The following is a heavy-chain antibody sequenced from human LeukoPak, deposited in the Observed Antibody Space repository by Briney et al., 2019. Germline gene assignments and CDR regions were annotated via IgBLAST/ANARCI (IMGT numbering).Heavy chain of an antibody. CDR3: AARYSSGWYRDY. CDR2: INHSGST. CDR1: GGSFGGFY. Sequence: SETLSLTCAVYGGSFGGFYWTWIRQPSGKGLECIGEINHSGSTTYNPSLKSRVTISVDKSKNQFSLRLSSVTAADTAVYYCAARYSSGWYRDYWGQGTLVTVSS. V-gene: IGHV4-34*01. J-gene: IGHJ4*02. D-gene: IGHD6-19*01.